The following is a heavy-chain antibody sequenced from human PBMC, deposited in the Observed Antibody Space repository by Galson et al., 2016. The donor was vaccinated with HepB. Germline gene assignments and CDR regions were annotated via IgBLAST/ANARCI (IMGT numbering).Heavy chain of an antibody. Sequence: SLRLSCAASGFTFSTYSMNWVRQTPGKGLEWVSYISSSSAYKYYADSVEGRFTISRDNAKKSLYLEMNSLKDEDTGLYYCARDGVLRFLGNTWYFDLWGRGTMVGVSA. V-gene: IGHV3-21*01. D-gene: IGHD3-3*01. CDR1: GFTFSTYS. J-gene: IGHJ2*01. CDR2: ISSSSAYK. CDR3: ARDGVLRFLGNTWYFDL.